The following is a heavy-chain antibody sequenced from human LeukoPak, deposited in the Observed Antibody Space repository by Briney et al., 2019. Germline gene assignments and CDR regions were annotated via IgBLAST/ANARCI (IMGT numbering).Heavy chain of an antibody. J-gene: IGHJ3*02. CDR2: VYSTGST. V-gene: IGHV4-4*07. Sequence: SETLSLTCTVSGGSLITYSWTWIRQAAGRGLEWIGRVYSTGSTNYNPSLKSRVTMSVDTSKDQFSLHLSSVTAADTAVYYCARIYGYAFDIWGQGTMVIVSA. CDR3: ARIYGYAFDI. CDR1: GGSLITYS. D-gene: IGHD5-18*01.